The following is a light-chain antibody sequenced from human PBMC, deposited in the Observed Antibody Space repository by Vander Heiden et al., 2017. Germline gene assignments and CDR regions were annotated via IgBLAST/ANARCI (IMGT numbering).Light chain of an antibody. CDR2: GAS. CDR1: QSVSSSY. Sequence: EIVLTPSPGTLSLSPGERATLSCRASQSVSSSYLAWYQQKPGQAPRLLIYGASIRATGIPDRFSGSGSGTDFTLTISRLEPEVFAVYYCQQYGSPPTFGRGTKVEIK. J-gene: IGKJ1*01. V-gene: IGKV3-20*01. CDR3: QQYGSPPT.